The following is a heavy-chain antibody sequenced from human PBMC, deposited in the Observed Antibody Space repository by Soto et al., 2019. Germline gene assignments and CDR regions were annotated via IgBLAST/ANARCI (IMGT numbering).Heavy chain of an antibody. Sequence: GGSLRLSCAASGFTFSSYVMSWVRQAPGKGLEWVSAISGSGGSTYYADSVKGRFTISRDNSKNTLYLQMNSLRAEDTAVYYCAKDEALGGLLWFGAGSPFDYWGQGTLVTVSS. CDR1: GFTFSSYV. D-gene: IGHD3-10*01. J-gene: IGHJ4*02. CDR3: AKDEALGGLLWFGAGSPFDY. V-gene: IGHV3-23*01. CDR2: ISGSGGST.